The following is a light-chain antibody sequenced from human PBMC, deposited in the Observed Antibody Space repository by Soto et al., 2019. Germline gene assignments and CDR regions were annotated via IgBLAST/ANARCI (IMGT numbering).Light chain of an antibody. V-gene: IGKV3-15*01. Sequence: EILMTQAPVTLCVSLWQIATLSYRASQSVSSYLVWYQQKPGQAPRLLIFGASTRATGIPARFSGSGSATEFTLTISSLQSEDFAVYYCQQYNNWPKTFGQGTKVDIK. J-gene: IGKJ1*01. CDR1: QSVSSY. CDR2: GAS. CDR3: QQYNNWPKT.